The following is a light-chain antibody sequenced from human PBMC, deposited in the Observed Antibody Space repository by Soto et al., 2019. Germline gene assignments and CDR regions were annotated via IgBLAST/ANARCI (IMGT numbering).Light chain of an antibody. CDR1: QSVSSSY. Sequence: EIVLTQSPGTLSLSPGERATLSCRASQSVSSSYLAWYQQKPGQAPRLLIYGASSRATGIPDRFSGSGSGTDFNITISRLEPEDCAVYYCQQYGSSPLAFGPGTKVDIK. J-gene: IGKJ3*01. CDR3: QQYGSSPLA. CDR2: GAS. V-gene: IGKV3-20*01.